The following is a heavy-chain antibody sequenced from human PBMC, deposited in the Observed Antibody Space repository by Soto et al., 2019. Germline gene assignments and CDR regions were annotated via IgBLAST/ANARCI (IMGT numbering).Heavy chain of an antibody. V-gene: IGHV1-69*18. D-gene: IGHD5-12*01. J-gene: IGHJ4*02. CDR2: IIPLLETP. CDR1: GDSFSTST. CDR3: AKAVATGVFDS. Sequence: QVQLVQSGTEVRKPGSSVKVSCKASGDSFSTSTFSWVRQTPGQGLEWMGTIIPLLETPDYAQNFQGGVTITADESTSTVYMELSSLRSEDAAVYYCAKAVATGVFDSWGQGTLVIVSS.